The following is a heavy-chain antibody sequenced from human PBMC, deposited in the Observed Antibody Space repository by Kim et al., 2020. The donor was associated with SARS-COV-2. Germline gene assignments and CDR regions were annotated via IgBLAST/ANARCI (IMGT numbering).Heavy chain of an antibody. CDR2: ISYDGRNK. Sequence: GGSLRLSCAASGFTFSSYAMHWVRQAPGKGLEWVAIISYDGRNKYYADSVKGRFTISRDNSKNTLYLQMNSLRAEDTAGYYCARGPDLNALWFGELLRWGQGTLVTVSS. V-gene: IGHV3-30*04. J-gene: IGHJ4*02. CDR3: ARGPDLNALWFGELLR. D-gene: IGHD3-10*01. CDR1: GFTFSSYA.